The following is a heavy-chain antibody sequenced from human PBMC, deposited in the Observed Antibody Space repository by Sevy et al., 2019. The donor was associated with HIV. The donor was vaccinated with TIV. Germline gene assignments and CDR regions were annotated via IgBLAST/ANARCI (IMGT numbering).Heavy chain of an antibody. CDR1: GGSISSSSYY. J-gene: IGHJ3*02. CDR3: ARHRLNWGRRRGLNAFDI. V-gene: IGHV4-39*01. D-gene: IGHD7-27*01. CDR2: IYYSGST. Sequence: SETLSLTCTVSGGSISSSSYYWGWIRQPPGNGLEWIGSIYYSGSTYYNPSLKSRVTISVDTSKNQFSLKLSSVTAEDTAVYYCARHRLNWGRRRGLNAFDIWGQGTMVTVSS.